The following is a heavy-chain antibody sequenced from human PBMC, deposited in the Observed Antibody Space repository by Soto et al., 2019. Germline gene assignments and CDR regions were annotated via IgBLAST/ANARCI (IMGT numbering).Heavy chain of an antibody. J-gene: IGHJ5*02. CDR3: ARESSGYYYESDWFDP. V-gene: IGHV4-4*07. Sequence: SETLSLTCTVSGGSISSYYWSWIRQPAGKGLEWIGRIYTSGSTNYNPCLKSRVTMSVDTSKNQFSLKLSSVTAADTAVYYCARESSGYYYESDWFDPWGQGTLVTVSS. CDR1: GGSISSYY. CDR2: IYTSGST. D-gene: IGHD3-22*01.